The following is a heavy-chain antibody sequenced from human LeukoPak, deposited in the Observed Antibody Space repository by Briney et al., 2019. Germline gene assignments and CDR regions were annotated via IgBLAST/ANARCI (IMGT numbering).Heavy chain of an antibody. CDR1: GFTFSDYV. CDR2: ISGSDGTT. CDR3: VRDQGGAVSY. V-gene: IGHV3-23*01. D-gene: IGHD3-16*01. J-gene: IGHJ4*02. Sequence: GGSLRLSCAASGFTFSDYVMSWVRQAPGKGLEWVSGISGSDGTTYYADSVKGRFTISRGNSKNTLYLQMNSLRAEDTAVYYCVRDQGGAVSYWGQGTLVTVSS.